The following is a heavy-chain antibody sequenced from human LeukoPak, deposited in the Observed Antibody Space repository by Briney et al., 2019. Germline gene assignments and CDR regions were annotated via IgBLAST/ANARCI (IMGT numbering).Heavy chain of an antibody. D-gene: IGHD5-12*01. CDR1: GGSIRSSNYY. V-gene: IGHV4-39*01. Sequence: SETLSLTCTVSGGSIRSSNYYWGWIRQPPGKGLEWIGSIYYSGRTYYNPSLKSRVTISVDTSKNQFSLKLSSVTAADTAVYFCARHTYSGYDYPFDYWGQGTLVTVSS. J-gene: IGHJ4*02. CDR3: ARHTYSGYDYPFDY. CDR2: IYYSGRT.